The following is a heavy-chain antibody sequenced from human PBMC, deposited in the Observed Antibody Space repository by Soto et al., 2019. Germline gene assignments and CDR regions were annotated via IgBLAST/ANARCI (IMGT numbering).Heavy chain of an antibody. CDR3: ARGWGYFDSSGFPYLYAMDV. CDR2: IKEDGSEK. V-gene: IGHV3-7*01. J-gene: IGHJ6*02. Sequence: GGSLRLSCAASGFTFSTYWMSWVRQAPGKGLEWVANIKEDGSEKYYVDSVEGRFTISRDNAKNSLYLQMTSLRAEDTALYYCARGWGYFDSSGFPYLYAMDVWGQGTTVTVSS. D-gene: IGHD3-22*01. CDR1: GFTFSTYW.